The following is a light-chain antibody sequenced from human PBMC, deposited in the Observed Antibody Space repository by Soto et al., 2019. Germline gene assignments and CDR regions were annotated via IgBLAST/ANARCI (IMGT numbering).Light chain of an antibody. V-gene: IGKV1-39*01. CDR1: QDISRY. Sequence: DIQMTQSPSSLSATVGDRVTITCRASQDISRYLNRYQQKPGKAPKVLMHAASSLQSGVSSRFSGSTSGTDFILAISTLQPEDFAKYYGQQSFRTSLTFGQGTKLESK. J-gene: IGKJ2*01. CDR3: QQSFRTSLT. CDR2: AAS.